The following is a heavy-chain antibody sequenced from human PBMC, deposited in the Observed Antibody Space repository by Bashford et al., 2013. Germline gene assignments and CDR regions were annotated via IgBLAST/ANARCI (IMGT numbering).Heavy chain of an antibody. CDR2: IYSGGST. V-gene: IGHV4-30-4*01. J-gene: IGHJ4*02. CDR3: ARGTGEEGEDY. Sequence: IRQPPGKGLEWIGYIYSGGSTYHDPSLNNRFTISMDTSKNQFYLNVNSVTAADTAVYYCARGTGEEGEDYWGQGTLVTVSS. D-gene: IGHD7-27*01.